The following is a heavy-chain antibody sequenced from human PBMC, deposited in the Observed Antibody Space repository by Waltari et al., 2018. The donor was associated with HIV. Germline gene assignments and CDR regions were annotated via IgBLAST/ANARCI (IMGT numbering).Heavy chain of an antibody. CDR1: GFTLSSYW. CDR2: IHADGVTT. V-gene: IGHV3-74*03. Sequence: EVRLVESGGGLVQPGGTLRLSCAASGFTLSSYWMHWVRQDPGKGLVWVSRIHADGVTTKYADSVKGRFTISRDNAKNTLYLQMDSLRGEDTAVYYCVRGDYDDGSLRFDHWGQGTQVTVSS. J-gene: IGHJ4*02. D-gene: IGHD4-17*01. CDR3: VRGDYDDGSLRFDH.